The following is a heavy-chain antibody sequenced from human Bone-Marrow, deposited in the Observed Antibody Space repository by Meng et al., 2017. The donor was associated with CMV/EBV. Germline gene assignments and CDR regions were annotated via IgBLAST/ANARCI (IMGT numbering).Heavy chain of an antibody. CDR3: ARGGYSYGPSYYYYYGMDV. J-gene: IGHJ6*02. CDR2: INPNSGGT. CDR1: GYSFTNNF. V-gene: IGHV1-2*02. D-gene: IGHD5-18*01. Sequence: ASVKVSCKTSGYSFTNNFIYWVRQAPGQGLEWMGWINPNSGGTNYAQKFQGRVTMTRDTSISTAYMELSRLRSDDTAVHYCARGGYSYGPSYYYYYGMDVWGQGTTVTVSS.